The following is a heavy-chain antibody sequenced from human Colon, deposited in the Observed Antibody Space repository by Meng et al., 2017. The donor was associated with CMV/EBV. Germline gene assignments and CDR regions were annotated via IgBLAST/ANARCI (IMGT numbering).Heavy chain of an antibody. Sequence: ASVKVSCKASGYTFTTYGITWVRQAPGQGLEWVGWISAHNGNAKYAQKFQDRVIMTTDTSTTTVYMELRSLRSDDTAMYYCARFRRMTMIPGSQYNYFDPWGQGTLVTVSS. CDR3: ARFRRMTMIPGSQYNYFDP. J-gene: IGHJ5*02. CDR1: GYTFTTYG. D-gene: IGHD3-22*01. V-gene: IGHV1-18*01. CDR2: ISAHNGNA.